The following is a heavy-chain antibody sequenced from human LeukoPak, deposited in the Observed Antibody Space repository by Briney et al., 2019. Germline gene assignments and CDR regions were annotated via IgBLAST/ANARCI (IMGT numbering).Heavy chain of an antibody. Sequence: GGSLRLSCAASGFTFSSYSMNWVRQAPGKGLEWVAFIRYDGSNKYYADSVKGRFTISRDNSKNTLYLQMNSLRAEDTAVYYCAKGPFGTTGTTYVVYWGQGTLVTVSS. V-gene: IGHV3-30*02. D-gene: IGHD1-1*01. CDR1: GFTFSSYS. CDR2: IRYDGSNK. J-gene: IGHJ4*02. CDR3: AKGPFGTTGTTYVVY.